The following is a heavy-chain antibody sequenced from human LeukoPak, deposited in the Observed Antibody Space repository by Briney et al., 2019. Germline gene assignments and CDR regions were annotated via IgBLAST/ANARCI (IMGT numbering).Heavy chain of an antibody. J-gene: IGHJ4*02. CDR1: GHTLTELS. V-gene: IGHV1-24*01. CDR2: FDPEESET. Sequence: ASVKVSCKVSGHTLTELSIHWVRQAPGKGLEWMGGFDPEESETLYTQKLQDRVTMTEDTSTDTAYMGRRGLRSEDTAVYYCATELATIKNGRRYYWGQGSLVTVSS. D-gene: IGHD5-12*01. CDR3: ATELATIKNGRRYY.